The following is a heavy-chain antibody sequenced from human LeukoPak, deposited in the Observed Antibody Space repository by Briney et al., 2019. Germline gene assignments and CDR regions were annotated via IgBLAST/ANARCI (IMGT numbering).Heavy chain of an antibody. D-gene: IGHD4-17*01. V-gene: IGHV4-59*08. Sequence: SETLSLTCSASGGSTRSYFWSWIRQAPEKGLEWIGYISYRGSTNYNPSLKSRVTILGDTSKSQLSLRLSSVTAADTAVYYCVRHLYGDYVADVWGQGTTVTVSS. CDR3: VRHLYGDYVADV. CDR1: GGSTRSYF. CDR2: ISYRGST. J-gene: IGHJ6*02.